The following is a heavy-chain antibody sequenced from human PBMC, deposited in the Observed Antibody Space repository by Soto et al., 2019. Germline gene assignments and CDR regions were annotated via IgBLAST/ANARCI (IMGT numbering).Heavy chain of an antibody. CDR2: IYWDDSK. Sequence: QITLKESGPPLVRPTQTLTLTCAFSGFSLSTSGVGVGWIRQPPGKALEWLAVIYWDDSKHYSPSLRSRLTITKDTSKNQVVLTMTNMDPMDTGTYFWAHKGAEDWPLDFWGQGTLVTVSS. D-gene: IGHD3-9*01. CDR3: AHKGAEDWPLDF. CDR1: GFSLSTSGVG. J-gene: IGHJ4*02. V-gene: IGHV2-5*02.